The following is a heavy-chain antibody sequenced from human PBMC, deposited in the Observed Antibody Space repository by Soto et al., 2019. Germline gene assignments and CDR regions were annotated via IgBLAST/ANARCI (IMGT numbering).Heavy chain of an antibody. J-gene: IGHJ5*02. V-gene: IGHV3-66*01. CDR3: ARDLHDYVSFRFDP. CDR2: IYSGGAT. D-gene: IGHD4-17*01. CDR1: GFSVSTSH. Sequence: GGSLRLSCAAAGFSVSTSHISWVRQAPGKGLEWVSVIYSGGATHYAVSVKGRLIISRDKSKNTVDLQMNSLRAEDTAVYYCARDLHDYVSFRFDPWGQGTLVTVSS.